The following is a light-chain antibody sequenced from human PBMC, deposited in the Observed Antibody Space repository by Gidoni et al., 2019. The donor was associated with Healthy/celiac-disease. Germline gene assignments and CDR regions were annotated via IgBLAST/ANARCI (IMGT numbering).Light chain of an antibody. Sequence: EILLTQSPATLSLSPGERATLSCRASQSVSSYLAWYQQKPGQAPRLLIYDASNRATGIPARFSGSGSGTDFTLTISSLEPEDFAVYYCQQRSNWPRTFXGXTKVEIK. V-gene: IGKV3-11*01. CDR1: QSVSSY. CDR2: DAS. CDR3: QQRSNWPRT. J-gene: IGKJ4*01.